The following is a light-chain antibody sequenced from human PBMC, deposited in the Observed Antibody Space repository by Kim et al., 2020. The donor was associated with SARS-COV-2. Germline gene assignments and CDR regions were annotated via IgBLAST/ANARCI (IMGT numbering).Light chain of an antibody. CDR1: SGSIASNY. CDR2: EDN. CDR3: QSYDSSNHG. Sequence: NFMLTQPHSVSESPGKTVTISCTRSSGSIASNYVQWYQQRPGSSPTTVIYEDNQRPSGVPVRFSGSIDSSSNSASLTISGLKTEDEADYYCQSYDSSNHGLGGGTQLTVL. J-gene: IGLJ2*01. V-gene: IGLV6-57*01.